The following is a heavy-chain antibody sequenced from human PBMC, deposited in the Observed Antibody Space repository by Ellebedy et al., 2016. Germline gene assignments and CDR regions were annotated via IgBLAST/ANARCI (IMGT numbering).Heavy chain of an antibody. J-gene: IGHJ6*03. CDR1: GGSISSYY. D-gene: IGHD6-19*01. CDR2: IYYSGST. V-gene: IGHV4-59*01. CDR3: ARERLSSGWYHPVNYYYYYMDV. Sequence: SETLSLXXTVSGGSISSYYWSWIRQPPGKGLEWIGYIYYSGSTNYNPSLKSRVTISVDTSKNQFSLKLSSVTAADTAVYYCARERLSSGWYHPVNYYYYYMDVWGKGTTVTVSS.